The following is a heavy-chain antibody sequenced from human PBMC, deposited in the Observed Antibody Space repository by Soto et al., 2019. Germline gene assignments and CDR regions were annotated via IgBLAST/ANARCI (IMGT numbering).Heavy chain of an antibody. J-gene: IGHJ3*02. V-gene: IGHV1-69*13. Sequence: SVKVSCKASGGTFSSYAISWVRQAPGQGLEWMGGIIPIFGTANYAQKFQGRVTITADESTSTAYMELSSLRSEDTAVYYCAEHSSSWSRGAFDIWGQGTMVTVSS. CDR2: IIPIFGTA. CDR3: AEHSSSWSRGAFDI. D-gene: IGHD6-13*01. CDR1: GGTFSSYA.